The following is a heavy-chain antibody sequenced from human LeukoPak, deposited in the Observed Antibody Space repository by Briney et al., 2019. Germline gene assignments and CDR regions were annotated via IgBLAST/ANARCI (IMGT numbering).Heavy chain of an antibody. J-gene: IGHJ5*02. CDR2: ISYSSGSI. V-gene: IGHV3-9*01. Sequence: GGSLRLSCAASGFTFDEYAMHWVRQAPGKGLEWVSGISYSSGSIGYVDSVKGRFTISRDNAKNSLYLQMNSLRVEDTAVYYCARVIENAWGQGTLVTVSS. D-gene: IGHD2/OR15-2a*01. CDR3: ARVIENA. CDR1: GFTFDEYA.